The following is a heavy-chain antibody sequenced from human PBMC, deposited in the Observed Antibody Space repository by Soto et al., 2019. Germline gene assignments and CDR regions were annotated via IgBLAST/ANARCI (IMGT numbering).Heavy chain of an antibody. CDR3: AKDQDRFSSYYYGLDV. J-gene: IGHJ6*02. CDR1: ASIFGSYA. CDR2: INAIGGSI. Sequence: EVQLLESGGGLVQPGGSLTLSCAVSASIFGSYAMSWVRQAPGKGLEWVSTINAIGGSIYYADSVKGRFTISRDDSKNTLYLEMNSLRLEDTALYYCAKDQDRFSSYYYGLDVWGPGTTVTVSS. V-gene: IGHV3-23*01.